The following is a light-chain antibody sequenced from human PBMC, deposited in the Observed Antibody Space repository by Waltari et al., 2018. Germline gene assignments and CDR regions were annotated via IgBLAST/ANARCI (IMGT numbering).Light chain of an antibody. Sequence: DIQMNQFPSTLSASVGDRVNITCRASQSISSWLAWYQQKPGKAPKVLMYKASSLESGVPSRFSGSGSGTEFTLTISSLQPDDFATYYCQQYHSYSLTFGGGTKVEIK. CDR1: QSISSW. CDR3: QQYHSYSLT. J-gene: IGKJ4*01. V-gene: IGKV1-5*03. CDR2: KAS.